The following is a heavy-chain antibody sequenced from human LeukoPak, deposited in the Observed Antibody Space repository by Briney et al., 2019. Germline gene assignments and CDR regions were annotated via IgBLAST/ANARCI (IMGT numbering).Heavy chain of an antibody. J-gene: IGHJ1*01. CDR1: GGSFSGYY. CDR2: INHSGST. CDR3: ARKGSSPYSSGWYRGSRAEYFQH. V-gene: IGHV4-34*01. D-gene: IGHD6-19*01. Sequence: PSETLSLTCAVYGGSFSGYYWSWIRQPPGKGLEWIGEINHSGSTNYNPSLKSRVTISVDTSKNQFSLKLSSVTAADTAVYYCARKGSSPYSSGWYRGSRAEYFQHWGQGTLVTVSS.